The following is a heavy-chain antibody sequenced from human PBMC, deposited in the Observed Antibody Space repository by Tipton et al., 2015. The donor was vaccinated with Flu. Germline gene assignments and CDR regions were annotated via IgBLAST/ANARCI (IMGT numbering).Heavy chain of an antibody. CDR2: IRSKAYGGTT. D-gene: IGHD3-10*01. V-gene: IGHV3-49*04. J-gene: IGHJ5*02. Sequence: SLRLSCTASGFTFGDYAMSWVRQAPGKGLEWVGFIRSKAYGGTTEYAASVKGRFTISRDDSKSIAYLQMNSLKTEDTAVYYCTRDGGLLWFGVDWFDPWGHATLVTVSS. CDR1: GFTFGDYA. CDR3: TRDGGLLWFGVDWFDP.